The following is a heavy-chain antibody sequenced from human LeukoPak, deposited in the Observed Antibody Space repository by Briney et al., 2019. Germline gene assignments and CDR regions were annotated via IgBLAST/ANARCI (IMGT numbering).Heavy chain of an antibody. D-gene: IGHD6-19*01. CDR2: IYYSGST. J-gene: IGHJ4*02. V-gene: IGHV4-31*03. CDR3: ARDLPAGPFDY. Sequence: SETLSLTCTVSGGSISSSGYYWSWIRQHPGKGLEWIGYIYYSGSTYYNPSLKSRVTISVDTSKNQFSLKLSSVTAADTAVYYCARDLPAGPFDYWGQGTLVTVSS. CDR1: GGSISSSGYY.